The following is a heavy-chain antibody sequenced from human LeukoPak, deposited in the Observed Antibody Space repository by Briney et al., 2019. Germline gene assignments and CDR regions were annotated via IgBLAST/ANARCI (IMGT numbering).Heavy chain of an antibody. CDR2: IYASGST. Sequence: SETLSLTCTVSGDSISSYYWSWIRQPAGKGLEWIGRIYASGSTNYNPSLKSRVTISVDTSKNQFSLKLRSVTAADTAVYYCGRAAVVTTLYDYWGQGTLVTVSS. J-gene: IGHJ4*02. D-gene: IGHD2-21*02. V-gene: IGHV4-4*07. CDR3: GRAAVVTTLYDY. CDR1: GDSISSYY.